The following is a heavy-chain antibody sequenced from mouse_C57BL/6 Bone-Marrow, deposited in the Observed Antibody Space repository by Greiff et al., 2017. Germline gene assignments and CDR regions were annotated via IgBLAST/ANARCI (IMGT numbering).Heavy chain of an antibody. J-gene: IGHJ2*01. D-gene: IGHD2-1*01. CDR3: ARSRVLLCDY. CDR1: GYTFTSYW. V-gene: IGHV1-64*01. Sequence: VQLQQSGAELVKPGASVKLSCKASGYTFTSYWMHWVKQRPGQGLEWIGMIHPNSGSTNYNEKFKSKATLTVDKSSSTAYMQLSSLTSEDSAVYYCARSRVLLCDYWGQGTTLTVSS. CDR2: IHPNSGST.